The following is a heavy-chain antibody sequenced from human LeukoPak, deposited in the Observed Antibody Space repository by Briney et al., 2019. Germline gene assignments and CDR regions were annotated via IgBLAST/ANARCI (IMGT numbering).Heavy chain of an antibody. CDR3: ARGSNYPSDY. CDR2: IYHSGST. CDR1: GYFISSGYY. Sequence: TSETLSLTCTVSGYFISSGYYWGWIRQPPGKGLEWIGSIYHSGSTYYNPSLKSRVTISVDTSKNQFSLKLSSVTAADTAVYYCARGSNYPSDYWGQGTLVTVSS. V-gene: IGHV4-38-2*02. D-gene: IGHD4-11*01. J-gene: IGHJ4*02.